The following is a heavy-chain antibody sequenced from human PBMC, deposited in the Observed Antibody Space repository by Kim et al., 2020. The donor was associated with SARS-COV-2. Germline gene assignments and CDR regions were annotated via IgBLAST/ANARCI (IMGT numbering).Heavy chain of an antibody. V-gene: IGHV1-2*02. J-gene: IGHJ3*02. Sequence: NYAEEFQGGVTMTRDTSISTADMGLRRLRSDDTAVYYCARSAGANDAFDIWGQGTMVTVSS. D-gene: IGHD7-27*01. CDR3: ARSAGANDAFDI.